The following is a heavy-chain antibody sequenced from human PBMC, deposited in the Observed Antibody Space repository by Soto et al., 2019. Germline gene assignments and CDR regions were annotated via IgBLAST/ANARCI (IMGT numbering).Heavy chain of an antibody. D-gene: IGHD2-15*01. J-gene: IGHJ4*02. CDR2: IGTAGDT. Sequence: GGSLRLSCEASGFTFSGFDMHWVRQPTGKGLEWVSTIGTAGDTYYAVSVKGRFTISRGNAKNSLSLQMNSLRAGDTAVYFCARGQEVGAHFFDSWGQGTQVTVSS. V-gene: IGHV3-13*01. CDR3: ARGQEVGAHFFDS. CDR1: GFTFSGFD.